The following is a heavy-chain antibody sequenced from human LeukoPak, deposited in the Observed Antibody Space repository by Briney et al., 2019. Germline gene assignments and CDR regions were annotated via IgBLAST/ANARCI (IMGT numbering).Heavy chain of an antibody. D-gene: IGHD5-18*01. Sequence: GGSLRLSCIGSEFTFRSYAMNWVRQAPGKGLECVSHISSSSTTIYYADSVKGRFTISRDNPKNTLYLQMNSLRVEDTAVYYCARADYGYGDWGQGTLVTVSS. CDR1: EFTFRSYA. CDR2: ISSSSTTI. V-gene: IGHV3-48*01. J-gene: IGHJ4*02. CDR3: ARADYGYGD.